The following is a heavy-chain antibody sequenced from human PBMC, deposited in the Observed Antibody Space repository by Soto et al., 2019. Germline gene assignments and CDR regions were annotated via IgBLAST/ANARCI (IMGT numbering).Heavy chain of an antibody. V-gene: IGHV1-18*01. CDR3: ARLLTEGATYREDAFDM. D-gene: IGHD1-26*01. CDR1: GYTFTSHG. CDR2: ISTYNGKT. Sequence: QLQLVQSGGEVKTPGASVKVSCTTSGYTFTSHGISWVRQAPGQGLEWMGWISTYNGKTDYAQKFQDRVTMTADTRTSTVYMEVGSLRSDDTAVYYCARLLTEGATYREDAFDMWGQGTKVTVSS. J-gene: IGHJ3*02.